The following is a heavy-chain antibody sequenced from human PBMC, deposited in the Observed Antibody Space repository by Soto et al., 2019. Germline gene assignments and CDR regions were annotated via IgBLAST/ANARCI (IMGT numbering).Heavy chain of an antibody. V-gene: IGHV3-21*04. CDR3: ARDGHNCASFDN. D-gene: IGHD1-1*01. Sequence: EVQPVESGGGLVKPGGSLRLSCAVSGFPFSSYSMTWVRQAPGKGLEWVSGINSDSGYTVYDDSVKGRFTISRDNAKNLLYLQMNSLRTDDTAVYYCARDGHNCASFDNWGQGTLVTVSS. J-gene: IGHJ4*02. CDR2: INSDSGYT. CDR1: GFPFSSYS.